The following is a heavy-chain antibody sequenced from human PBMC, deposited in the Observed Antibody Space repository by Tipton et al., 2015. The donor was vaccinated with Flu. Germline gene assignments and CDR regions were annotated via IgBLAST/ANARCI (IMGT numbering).Heavy chain of an antibody. CDR3: ARGVYSSGWYPFFDY. CDR1: GFTFSSYS. D-gene: IGHD6-19*01. Sequence: GSLRLSCAASGFTFSSYSMNWVRQAPGKGLEWVSSISSSSSYIYYADSVKGRFTISRDNAKNSLYLQMNSLRAEDTAVYYCARGVYSSGWYPFFDYWGQGTLVTVSS. CDR2: ISSSSSYI. V-gene: IGHV3-21*01. J-gene: IGHJ4*02.